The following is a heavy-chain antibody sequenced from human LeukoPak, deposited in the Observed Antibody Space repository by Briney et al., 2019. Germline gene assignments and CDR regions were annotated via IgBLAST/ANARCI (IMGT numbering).Heavy chain of an antibody. V-gene: IGHV1-3*01. CDR1: GYTFTSYA. CDR3: ARVIVGVHFDY. Sequence: GASVKVSCKASGYTFTSYAMHWVRQAPGQRLEWMGWINAGNGNTKYSQKFQGRVTITRDTSASTAYMELSSPRSEDTAVYYCARVIVGVHFDYWGQGTLVTVSS. D-gene: IGHD1-26*01. J-gene: IGHJ4*02. CDR2: INAGNGNT.